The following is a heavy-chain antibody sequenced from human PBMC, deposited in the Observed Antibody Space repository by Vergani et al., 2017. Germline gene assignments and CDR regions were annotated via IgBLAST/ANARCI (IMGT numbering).Heavy chain of an antibody. V-gene: IGHV3-15*07. CDR3: TTDPQYCGDGSCYGLREHQYYGMDV. CDR2: IKSTFDRGTT. J-gene: IGHJ6*02. CDR1: GFSFRNAW. Sequence: EVQLVESGGGIVKPGGSLRLSCVASGFSFRNAWMNWVRRTPGKGLEWVGRIKSTFDRGTTDYAAAVKGRFTISRDDSKNTLFLQMNGLKTEDKGVYYCTTDPQYCGDGSCYGLREHQYYGMDVWGQGTTVTVSS. D-gene: IGHD3-10*01.